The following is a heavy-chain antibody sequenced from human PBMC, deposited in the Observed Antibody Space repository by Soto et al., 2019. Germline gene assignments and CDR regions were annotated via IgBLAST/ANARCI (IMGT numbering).Heavy chain of an antibody. CDR2: IIPIFGTA. CDR3: SRDRRRYSSGWDWFDP. D-gene: IGHD6-19*01. CDR1: GGTFSSYA. Sequence: SVKVSCKASGGTFSSYAISWVRQAPGQGLEWMGGIIPIFGTANYAQKFQGRVTITADESTSTAYMELSSLRSEDTAVYYCSRDRRRYSSGWDWFDPWGQGTLVTVSS. J-gene: IGHJ5*02. V-gene: IGHV1-69*13.